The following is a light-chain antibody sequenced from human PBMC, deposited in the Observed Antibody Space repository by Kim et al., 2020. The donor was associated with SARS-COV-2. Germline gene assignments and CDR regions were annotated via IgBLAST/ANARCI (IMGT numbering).Light chain of an antibody. Sequence: SVSPGQTASITCSGDKLGDKYACWYKQKPGQSPVLVIYQDSKRPSGIPERFSGSNSGNTATLNISGTQAMDEADYYCQAWDSSTAVFGGGTQLTVL. CDR2: QDS. CDR3: QAWDSSTAV. V-gene: IGLV3-1*01. CDR1: KLGDKY. J-gene: IGLJ2*01.